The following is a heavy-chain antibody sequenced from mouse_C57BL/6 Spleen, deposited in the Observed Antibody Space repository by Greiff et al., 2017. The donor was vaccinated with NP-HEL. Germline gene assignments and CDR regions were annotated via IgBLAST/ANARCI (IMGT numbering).Heavy chain of an antibody. D-gene: IGHD2-3*01. Sequence: DVMLVESGGGLVKPGGSLKLSCAASGFTFSDYGMHWVRQAPEKGLEWVAYISSGSSTINYADTVKGQFTITRDNAKNTLFLQMTSLRSEDTAMYYCARLRGYYVWFAYWGQGTLVTVSA. CDR1: GFTFSDYG. CDR3: ARLRGYYVWFAY. CDR2: ISSGSSTI. J-gene: IGHJ3*01. V-gene: IGHV5-17*01.